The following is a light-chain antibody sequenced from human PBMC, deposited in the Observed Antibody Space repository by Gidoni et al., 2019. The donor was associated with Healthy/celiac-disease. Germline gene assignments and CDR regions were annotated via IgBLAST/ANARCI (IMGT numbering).Light chain of an antibody. CDR1: SSNIGNNY. J-gene: IGLJ2*01. CDR3: GTWDSSLSAVV. Sequence: QSVLTQPPSVSAAPGQKVTISCSGSSSNIGNNYVSWYQQLPGTAPKLLIYENNKRPSRITDRFSGSKSGTSATLGITGLQTGDEADYYCGTWDSSLSAVVFGGGTKLTVL. CDR2: ENN. V-gene: IGLV1-51*02.